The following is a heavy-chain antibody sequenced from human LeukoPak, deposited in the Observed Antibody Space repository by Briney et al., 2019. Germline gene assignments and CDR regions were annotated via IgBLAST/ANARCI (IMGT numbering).Heavy chain of an antibody. CDR2: ISSSSSYI. V-gene: IGHV3-21*04. D-gene: IGHD3-22*01. CDR1: GFTFSSYS. J-gene: IGHJ1*01. Sequence: GGSLRLSCAASGFTFSSYSMNWVRQAPGKGLEWVSSISSSSSYIYYADSVKGRFTISRDNAKNSLYLQMNSLRAEDTAVYYCAKDRHYYDSSGYYYFEYFQHWGQGTLVTVSS. CDR3: AKDRHYYDSSGYYYFEYFQH.